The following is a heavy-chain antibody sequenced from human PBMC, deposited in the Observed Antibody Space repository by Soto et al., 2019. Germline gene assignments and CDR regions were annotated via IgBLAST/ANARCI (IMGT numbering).Heavy chain of an antibody. CDR1: GGTFSSYA. CDR2: IIPIFGTA. D-gene: IGHD3-3*01. J-gene: IGHJ5*02. Sequence: GASVKVSCKASGGTFSSYAISWVRQAPGQGLEWMGGIIPIFGTANYAQKFQGRVTITADESTSAAYMELSSLRSEDTAVYYCARGGGGVVIIHNXFDPWGQGTLVTVSS. CDR3: ARGGGGVVIIHNXFDP. V-gene: IGHV1-69*13.